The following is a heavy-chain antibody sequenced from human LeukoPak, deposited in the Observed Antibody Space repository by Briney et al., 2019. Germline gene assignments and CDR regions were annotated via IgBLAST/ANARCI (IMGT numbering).Heavy chain of an antibody. V-gene: IGHV3-53*01. CDR2: IYSGGST. D-gene: IGHD6-13*01. CDR3: ASCREQPVIYYYGMDV. Sequence: GGSLRLSCAASGFTVSSNYMSWVRQAPGKGLEWVSVIYSGGSTYYADSVKGRFTISRDKSKNTLYLQMNSLRAEDTAVYYCASCREQPVIYYYGMDVWGKGTTVTVSS. J-gene: IGHJ6*04. CDR1: GFTVSSNY.